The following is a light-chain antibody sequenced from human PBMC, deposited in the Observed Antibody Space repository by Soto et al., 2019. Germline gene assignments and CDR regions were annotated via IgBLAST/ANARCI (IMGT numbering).Light chain of an antibody. CDR1: QTVSSNY. Sequence: EIILTQSPDTLSLSPGERATLSCRASQTVSSNYLAWYQQKPGQAPRLLIYGASSRATGIPDRFSGSGSGTDVTLTISSLEPEDFAVYYCQQRSNWPPTFGQGTKVDIK. CDR2: GAS. CDR3: QQRSNWPPT. J-gene: IGKJ1*01. V-gene: IGKV3D-20*02.